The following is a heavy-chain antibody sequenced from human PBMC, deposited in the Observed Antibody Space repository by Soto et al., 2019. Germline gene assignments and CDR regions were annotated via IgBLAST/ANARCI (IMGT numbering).Heavy chain of an antibody. CDR1: GGSISSSSYY. J-gene: IGHJ4*02. CDR2: IYYSGST. Sequence: QLQLQESGPGLVKPSETLSLTCTVSGGSISSSSYYWGWIRQPPGKGLEWIGTIYYSGSTFYSTSLKSRVTISVATSKNQFSLKLPSVTAADTAVFYCERVTRDGFNYWHFDYWGQGTLVTVSS. D-gene: IGHD4-4*01. CDR3: ERVTRDGFNYWHFDY. V-gene: IGHV4-39*01.